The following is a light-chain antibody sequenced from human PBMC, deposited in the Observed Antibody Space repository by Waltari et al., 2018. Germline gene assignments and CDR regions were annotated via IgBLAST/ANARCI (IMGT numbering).Light chain of an antibody. CDR2: EDS. J-gene: IGLJ3*02. CDR1: SSNVRNYEL. Sequence: QSAPTQPASASGSPGQAITIPGTESSSNVRNYELLYWYQQHPGKAPKFIIYEDSKRTSGVSNRFSASKSGNTASLTISGLQAEDEAHYYCCSYGGSSPWVFGGGTKVIVL. CDR3: CSYGGSSPWV. V-gene: IGLV2-23*01.